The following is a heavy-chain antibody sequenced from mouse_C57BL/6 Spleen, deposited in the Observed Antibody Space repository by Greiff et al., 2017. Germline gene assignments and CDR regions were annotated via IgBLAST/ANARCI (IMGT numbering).Heavy chain of an antibody. CDR2: ISDGGSYT. V-gene: IGHV5-4*01. D-gene: IGHD1-1*01. Sequence: EVQRVESGGGLVKPGGSLKLSCAASGFTFSSYAMSWVRQTPEKRLEWVATISDGGSYTYYPDNVKGRFTISRDNAKNNLYLQMSHLKSEDTAMYYCARGPYYYGSSYDWYFDVWGTGTTVTVSS. CDR3: ARGPYYYGSSYDWYFDV. CDR1: GFTFSSYA. J-gene: IGHJ1*03.